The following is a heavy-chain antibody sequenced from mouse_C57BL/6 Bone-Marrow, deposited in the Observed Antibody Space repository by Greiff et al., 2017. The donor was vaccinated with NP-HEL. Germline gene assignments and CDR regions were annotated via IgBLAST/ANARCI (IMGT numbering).Heavy chain of an antibody. J-gene: IGHJ4*01. CDR2: IYPGDGDT. V-gene: IGHV1-80*01. D-gene: IGHD1-1*01. Sequence: VQLQQSGAELVKPGASVKISCKASGYAFSSYWMNWVKERPGKGLEWIGQIYPGDGDTKYNGKFKGKAILNADKLTNTAFMQVSSLTSEDSAVYFCARGDYSSSQFGYAMNYWGQGTSDTVSS. CDR3: ARGDYSSSQFGYAMNY. CDR1: GYAFSSYW.